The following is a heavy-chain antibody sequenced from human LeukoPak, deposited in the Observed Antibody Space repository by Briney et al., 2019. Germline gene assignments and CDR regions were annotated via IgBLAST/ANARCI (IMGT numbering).Heavy chain of an antibody. CDR1: GGSISIGGYY. D-gene: IGHD3-10*01. CDR2: IYYSGST. V-gene: IGHV4-31*03. J-gene: IGHJ4*02. Sequence: SETLSLTCTVSGGSISIGGYYWSWIRQHPGKGLEWIGYIYYSGSTCYNPSLKSRVTISVDTSMNQFSLKLSSVTAADTAVYYCARVGRIWFGELYVDYWGQGTLVTVSS. CDR3: ARVGRIWFGELYVDY.